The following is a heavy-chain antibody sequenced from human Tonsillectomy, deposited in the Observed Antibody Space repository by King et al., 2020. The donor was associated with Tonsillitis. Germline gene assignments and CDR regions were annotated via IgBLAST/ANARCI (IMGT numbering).Heavy chain of an antibody. V-gene: IGHV3-30*18. CDR2: LSYEGGDK. Sequence: VQLVESGGGVVQPGGSLRLSCEASGFLFKSFGMHWVRQAPGKGLEWVATLSYEGGDKYYAEPVKGRFTISRDNSLHTLYLQMTTLRREDRAIYYCAKEGAGPCDSRGRGTLVTVS. CDR3: AKEGAGPCDS. CDR1: GFLFKSFG. D-gene: IGHD2-21*02. J-gene: IGHJ1*01.